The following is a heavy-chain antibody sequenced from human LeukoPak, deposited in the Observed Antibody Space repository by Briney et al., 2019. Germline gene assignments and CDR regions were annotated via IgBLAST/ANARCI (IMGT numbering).Heavy chain of an antibody. J-gene: IGHJ4*02. V-gene: IGHV4-31*03. D-gene: IGHD1-26*01. CDR2: ASYSGGT. CDR3: ATAEWEYFYFDS. Sequence: SETLSLTCTLSGGSITSRNYCWGWIRQHPGKGLEWIGFASYSGGTYYNPSLMSRITISVDRSQNQFSLRMRDVTAADTAVYFCATAEWEYFYFDSWGQGALVAVSS. CDR1: GGSITSRNYC.